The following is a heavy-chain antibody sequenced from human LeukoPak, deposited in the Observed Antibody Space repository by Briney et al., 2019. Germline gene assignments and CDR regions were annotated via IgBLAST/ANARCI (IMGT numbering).Heavy chain of an antibody. CDR1: GFTFGDYA. CDR3: TSGWPPDY. J-gene: IGHJ4*02. CDR2: IRSKAYGGTT. Sequence: GGSLRLSCTASGFTFGDYAMGWVRQAPGKGLEWVGFIRSKAYGGTTEYAASVKGRFTISRDDSKSIAYLQMNSLKTEDTAVYYCTSGWPPDYWGQGTLVTVSS. D-gene: IGHD6-19*01. V-gene: IGHV3-49*04.